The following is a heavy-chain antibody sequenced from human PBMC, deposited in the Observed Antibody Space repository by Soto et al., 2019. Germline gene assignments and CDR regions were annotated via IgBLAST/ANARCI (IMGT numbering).Heavy chain of an antibody. V-gene: IGHV6-1*01. CDR1: GDSVSSNSAA. Sequence: QTLSLTCAISGDSVSSNSAAWNWIRQSPSRGLEWLGRTYYRSKWYNDYAVSVKSRITINPDTSKNQFSLQLNSVTPEDTAVYYCARWRDRDGPRSGFGMDVWGQGTTVTVSS. CDR2: TYYRSKWYN. D-gene: IGHD3-3*01. CDR3: ARWRDRDGPRSGFGMDV. J-gene: IGHJ6*02.